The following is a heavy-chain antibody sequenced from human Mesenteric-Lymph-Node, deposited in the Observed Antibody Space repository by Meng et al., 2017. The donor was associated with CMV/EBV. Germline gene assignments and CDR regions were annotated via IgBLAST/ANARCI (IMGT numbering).Heavy chain of an antibody. V-gene: IGHV3-23*01. Sequence: GGSLKISCAASGFTFSNFVMTWVRQAPGKGLEWVSSIATSGRTYYTDSVRGRFTISRDNSKSTMYLQMNNLRAEDTAVYYCAKSTPDHFDWLFGPWGQGSLVTVSS. J-gene: IGHJ5*02. CDR2: IATSGRT. D-gene: IGHD3-9*01. CDR3: AKSTPDHFDWLFGP. CDR1: GFTFSNFV.